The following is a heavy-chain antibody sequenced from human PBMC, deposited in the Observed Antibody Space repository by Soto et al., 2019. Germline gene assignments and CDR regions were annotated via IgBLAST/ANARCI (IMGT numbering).Heavy chain of an antibody. J-gene: IGHJ4*02. CDR2: IYYLGST. CDR3: ARDGYDGSGSPYPAY. V-gene: IGHV4-59*01. CDR1: VGSMSEYF. D-gene: IGHD3-10*01. Sequence: PXETLSLTCSFSVGSMSEYFWSCIRQSPGKGLEWIGYIYYLGSTDYNPSLKSRVTISVDTSKRQFSLRLTSVTAADTAVYYCARDGYDGSGSPYPAYWGPGTQVTVSS.